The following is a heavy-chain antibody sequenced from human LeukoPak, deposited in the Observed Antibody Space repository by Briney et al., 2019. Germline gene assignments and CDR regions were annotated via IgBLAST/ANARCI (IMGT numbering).Heavy chain of an antibody. Sequence: PSETLSLTCTVSGGSISTSNYYWGWIRQPPGKGLEWIGNIFYSGSTYYSPSLRSRVTISLDTSRNQFSLKLNSVTAADTAVYYCAKDVPVWGSYRGYYFDYWGQGTLVTVSS. J-gene: IGHJ4*02. V-gene: IGHV4-39*07. CDR3: AKDVPVWGSYRGYYFDY. CDR1: GGSISTSNYY. CDR2: IFYSGST. D-gene: IGHD3-16*02.